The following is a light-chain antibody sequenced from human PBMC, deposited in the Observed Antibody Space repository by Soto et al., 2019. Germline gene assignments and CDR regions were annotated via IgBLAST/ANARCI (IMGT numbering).Light chain of an antibody. Sequence: QSVLTQPASVSGSPGQSITISCAGTMRDIGAYNLVSWYQQHPGKAPQLIIYEVRNRPSGISFRFSGSKSANTASLTISGLQPEEQPDPSRSSFTSKSTLIFGGVTKVTV. CDR1: MRDIGAYNL. J-gene: IGLJ2*01. CDR2: EVR. V-gene: IGLV2-14*03. CDR3: SSFTSKSTLI.